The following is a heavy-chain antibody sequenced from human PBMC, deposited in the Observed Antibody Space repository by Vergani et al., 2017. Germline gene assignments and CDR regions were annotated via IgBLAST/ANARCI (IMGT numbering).Heavy chain of an antibody. Sequence: QLQLQESGPGLVTPSETLSLTCTVSGGSISSGYYWGWIRQPPGKGLEWIGSIYHSGSTYYNPSLKSRVTISVDTSKNQFSLQLSAVTAADTAVYYCARQGARDRQWLPQVLYWGQGTLVTVSS. J-gene: IGHJ4*02. CDR1: GGSISSGYY. D-gene: IGHD6-19*01. CDR3: ARQGARDRQWLPQVLY. V-gene: IGHV4-38-2*02. CDR2: IYHSGST.